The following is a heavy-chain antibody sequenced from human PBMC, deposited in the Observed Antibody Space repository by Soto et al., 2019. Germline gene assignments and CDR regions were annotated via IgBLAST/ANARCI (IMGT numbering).Heavy chain of an antibody. CDR1: GFTFTSSA. CDR2: IVVGSGNT. J-gene: IGHJ4*02. D-gene: IGHD3-16*01. CDR3: AAVALKRFSPVDFDY. V-gene: IGHV1-58*01. Sequence: SVKVSCKASGFTFTSSAVQWVRQARGQRLEWIGWIVVGSGNTNYVQKFQERVTITRDMSTSTAYMELSSLRSEVTAVYYCAAVALKRFSPVDFDYWGQGTLVTVSS.